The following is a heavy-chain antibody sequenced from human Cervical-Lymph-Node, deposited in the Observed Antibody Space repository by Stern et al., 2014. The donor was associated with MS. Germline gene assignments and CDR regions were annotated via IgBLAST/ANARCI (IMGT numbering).Heavy chain of an antibody. CDR2: IYWDDEK. D-gene: IGHD4-17*01. CDR1: GFALRNSGVS. J-gene: IGHJ3*02. CDR3: THSLHGDYYDAFDT. V-gene: IGHV2-5*02. Sequence: ITLKESGPTLVKATQPLTLTCTFSGFALRNSGVSVAWIRQPPGKALEWLAVIYWDDEKRYSPSLKSRLSITKDASESQVVLTMTNMDPVDTATYYCTHSLHGDYYDAFDTWGQGTMVTVSS.